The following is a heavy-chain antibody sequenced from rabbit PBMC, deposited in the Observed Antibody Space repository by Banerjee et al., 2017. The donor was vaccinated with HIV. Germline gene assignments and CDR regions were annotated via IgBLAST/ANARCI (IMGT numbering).Heavy chain of an antibody. CDR1: GNDFSAYA. J-gene: IGHJ4*01. D-gene: IGHD4-1*01. V-gene: IGHV1S47*01. Sequence: QQQLVESGGGLVKPEGSLTLTCKASGNDFSAYAISWVRQAPGKGLEWIAFLYPIYGATDYAGWVNGRFTVSSHNAQNTLYLQLSRLTAADTATYFCARGGYYNTGWGGWNLWGQGTLVTVS. CDR2: LYPIYGAT. CDR3: ARGGYYNTGWGGWNL.